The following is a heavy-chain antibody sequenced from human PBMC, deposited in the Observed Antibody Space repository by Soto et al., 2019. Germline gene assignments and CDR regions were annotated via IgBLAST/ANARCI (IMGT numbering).Heavy chain of an antibody. CDR3: ARASSGWSNWFDP. Sequence: PSETLSLTCAVYGGSFSGYYWSWIRQPPGKGLEWIGEINHSGSTNYNPSLKSRVTISVDTSKNQFSLKLSSVTAADTAVYYCARASSGWSNWFDPWGQGTLVTVS. D-gene: IGHD6-19*01. J-gene: IGHJ5*02. CDR2: INHSGST. V-gene: IGHV4-34*01. CDR1: GGSFSGYY.